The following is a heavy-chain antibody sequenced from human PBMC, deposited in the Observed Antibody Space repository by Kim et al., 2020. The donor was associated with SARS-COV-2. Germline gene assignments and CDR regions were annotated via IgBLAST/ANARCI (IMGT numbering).Heavy chain of an antibody. V-gene: IGHV1-2*06. CDR2: IDPPSGGGGT. CDR3: ARDDAGSTPA. Sequence: ASVKVSCKASGYTFADHSMHWVRQAPGQGLEWMGRIDPPSGGGGTPLTQKFQGRVTLTRDTSINTAYMELSGLTSDDTAVYYCARDDAGSTPAWGQGTQVTVSS. CDR1: GYTFADHS. J-gene: IGHJ4*02. D-gene: IGHD1-26*01.